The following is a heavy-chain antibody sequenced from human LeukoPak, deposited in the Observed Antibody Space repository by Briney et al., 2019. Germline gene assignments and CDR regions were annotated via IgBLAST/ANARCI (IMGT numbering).Heavy chain of an antibody. D-gene: IGHD4-23*01. V-gene: IGHV3-30*02. CDR1: GFTLSSYG. Sequence: GGSLRLSCAASGFTLSSYGMHWVRQAPGKGLEWVAFIRYDGSNKYYADSVKGRFTISRDNSKNTLYLQMNSLRAEDTAVYYCAKVGADYGGNSRYASTLVYFDYWGQGTLVTVSS. J-gene: IGHJ4*02. CDR2: IRYDGSNK. CDR3: AKVGADYGGNSRYASTLVYFDY.